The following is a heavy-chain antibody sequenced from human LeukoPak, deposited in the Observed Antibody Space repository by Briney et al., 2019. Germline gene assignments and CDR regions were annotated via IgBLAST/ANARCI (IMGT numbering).Heavy chain of an antibody. CDR1: GYTFTSYY. V-gene: IGHV1-46*01. CDR3: ARNPGGMDV. Sequence: ASVKVSCKASGYTFTSYYLHWVRQAPGQGLEWMGIVNPSGGSTTYAQKFQGRVTMTRDTSTSTVYMELSSLRSEDTAVYYCARNPGGMDVWGQGTAVTVSS. J-gene: IGHJ6*02. CDR2: VNPSGGST.